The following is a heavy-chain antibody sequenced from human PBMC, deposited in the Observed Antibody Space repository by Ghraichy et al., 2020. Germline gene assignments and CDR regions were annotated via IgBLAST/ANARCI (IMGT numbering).Heavy chain of an antibody. CDR1: GFTFSNAW. J-gene: IGHJ4*02. D-gene: IGHD3-22*01. CDR3: TTSDSSGYYYSFRDY. V-gene: IGHV3-15*01. Sequence: GESLNISCAASGFTFSNAWMSWVRQAPGKGLEWVGRIKSKTDGGTTDYAEPVKGRFTISRDDSKNTLYLQMNSVKTEDTAVYYCTTSDSSGYYYSFRDYWGQGTLVTVSS. CDR2: IKSKTDGGTT.